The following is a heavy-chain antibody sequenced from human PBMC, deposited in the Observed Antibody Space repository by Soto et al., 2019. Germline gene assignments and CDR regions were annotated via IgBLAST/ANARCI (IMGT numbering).Heavy chain of an antibody. D-gene: IGHD2-8*01. V-gene: IGHV1-3*01. J-gene: IGHJ5*02. CDR3: AREVVLRVYAISVGNWFDP. CDR2: INAGNGNT. CDR1: GYTFTSYA. Sequence: ASVKVSCKASGYTFTSYAMHWVRQAPGQRLEWRGWINAGNGNTKYSQKFQGRVTITRDTSASTDYMELSSLRSEETPVYYCAREVVLRVYAISVGNWFDPWGQGNLVTVS.